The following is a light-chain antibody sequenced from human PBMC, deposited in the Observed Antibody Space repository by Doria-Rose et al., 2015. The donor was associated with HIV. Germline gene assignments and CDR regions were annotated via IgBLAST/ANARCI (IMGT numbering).Light chain of an antibody. Sequence: EIVLTQSPATLSVSPGERATLSCRASQGIGSDLAWYQQKPGQAPRLLIYRASIRATGIPPRFTGGGSGTEFTLTISSLQSEDFAVYFCQQYSQWPPYTFGQGTKQEVK. CDR2: RAS. J-gene: IGKJ2*01. CDR3: QQYSQWPPYT. V-gene: IGKV3-15*01. CDR1: QGIGSD.